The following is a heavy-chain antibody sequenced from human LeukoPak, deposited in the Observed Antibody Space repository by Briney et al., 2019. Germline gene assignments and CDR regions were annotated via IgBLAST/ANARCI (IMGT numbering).Heavy chain of an antibody. CDR1: GFTVSSYA. CDR2: ISGSGGST. J-gene: IGHJ4*02. Sequence: GGSLRLSCAASGFTVSSYAMSWVRQTPEKGLEWASTISGSGGSTYYADSVKGRFTISRDNSKNTLYLQMNSLRAEDTAVYYCAKSWYSSGWYGFVDYWGQGTLVTVSS. CDR3: AKSWYSSGWYGFVDY. V-gene: IGHV3-23*01. D-gene: IGHD6-19*01.